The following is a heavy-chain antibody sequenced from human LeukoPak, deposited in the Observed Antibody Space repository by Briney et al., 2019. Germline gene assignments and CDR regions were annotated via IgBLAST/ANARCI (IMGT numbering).Heavy chain of an antibody. CDR1: GFTFDDYA. V-gene: IGHV3-43D*04. CDR2: ISWDGGST. Sequence: GGSLRLSCAASGFTFDDYAMHWVRQAPGKGLEWVSLISWDGGSTYYADSVKGRFTISRDNSKNPLYLQMNSLRAEDTALYYCAKGRGYSGYDEIDYWGQGTLVTVSS. CDR3: AKGRGYSGYDEIDY. J-gene: IGHJ4*02. D-gene: IGHD5-12*01.